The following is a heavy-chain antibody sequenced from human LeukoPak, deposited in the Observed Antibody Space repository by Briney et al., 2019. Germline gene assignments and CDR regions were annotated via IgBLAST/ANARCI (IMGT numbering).Heavy chain of an antibody. D-gene: IGHD3-3*01. J-gene: IGHJ4*02. CDR3: ARADFWSGNYEYYFDY. Sequence: SETLSLTCTVSGGSISSYYWSWIRQPPGKGLEWIGYIYYSGSTNYNPSLKSRVTISVDTSKNQFSLKLSSVTAADTAVYYCARADFWSGNYEYYFDYWGQGTLVTVSS. V-gene: IGHV4-59*12. CDR2: IYYSGST. CDR1: GGSISSYY.